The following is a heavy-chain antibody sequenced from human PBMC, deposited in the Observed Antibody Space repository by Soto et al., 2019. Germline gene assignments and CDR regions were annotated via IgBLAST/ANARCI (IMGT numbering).Heavy chain of an antibody. CDR1: GSTLTELS. Sequence: ASVKVSCKVSGSTLTELSMHWVRQAPGKGLEWMGGFDPEDGETIYAQKFQGRVTMTEDTSTDTAYMELSSLRSEDTAVYYCAINLLQAHDYYYYGMDVWGQGTTVTVSS. J-gene: IGHJ6*02. V-gene: IGHV1-24*01. D-gene: IGHD2-15*01. CDR3: AINLLQAHDYYYYGMDV. CDR2: FDPEDGET.